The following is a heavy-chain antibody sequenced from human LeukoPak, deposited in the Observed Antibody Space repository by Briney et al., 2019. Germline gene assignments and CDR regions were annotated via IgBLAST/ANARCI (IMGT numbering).Heavy chain of an antibody. CDR2: ISDSGGST. D-gene: IGHD6-13*01. V-gene: IGHV3-23*01. CDR3: AKGIRRYPEPSSWSCFDS. Sequence: SGRSLRLSCAPAGFTFSSYPMTWVRQAPGKGLEWVSVISDSGGSTYYADSVKGRFATSRDNSQNTVYLQMNSLRVEDTAVYYCAKGIRRYPEPSSWSCFDSWGQGTLVTVS. CDR1: GFTFSSYP. J-gene: IGHJ4*02.